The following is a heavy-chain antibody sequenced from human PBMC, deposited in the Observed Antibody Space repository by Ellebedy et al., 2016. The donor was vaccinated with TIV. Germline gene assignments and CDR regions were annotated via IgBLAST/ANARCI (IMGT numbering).Heavy chain of an antibody. CDR1: GFSFRSYW. CDR2: INQGGSER. CDR3: ATDGSYGDYLSPTHAFEM. V-gene: IGHV3-7*01. D-gene: IGHD4-17*01. J-gene: IGHJ3*02. Sequence: GESLKISCGTSGFSFRSYWMSWVRQAPGKGLEWVANINQGGSERHYVDSVKGRFTISRDNAKNSLYLEMNSLRAEDTAVYYCATDGSYGDYLSPTHAFEMWGQGTMLTVSS.